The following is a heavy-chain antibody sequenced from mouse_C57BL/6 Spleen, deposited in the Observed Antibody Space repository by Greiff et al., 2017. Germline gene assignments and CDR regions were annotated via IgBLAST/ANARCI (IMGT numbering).Heavy chain of an antibody. CDR2: IYPGDGDT. V-gene: IGHV1-80*01. Sequence: QVQLKESGAELVKPGASVKISCKASGYAFSSYWLNWVKQRPGKGLEWIGQIYPGDGDTNYNGKFKGKATLTADKSSSTAYMQLSSLTSEDSAVYFCARQGRATVVATDYAMDYWGQGTSVTVSS. D-gene: IGHD1-1*01. CDR1: GYAFSSYW. CDR3: ARQGRATVVATDYAMDY. J-gene: IGHJ4*01.